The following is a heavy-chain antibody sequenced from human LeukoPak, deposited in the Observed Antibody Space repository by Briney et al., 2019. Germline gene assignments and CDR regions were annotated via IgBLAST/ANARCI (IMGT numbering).Heavy chain of an antibody. CDR3: ARGQWLPVFDF. CDR2: IYHSGST. CDR1: GGFNTHYY. J-gene: IGHJ4*02. Sequence: KPSETLSLTCSVSGGFNTHYYWTWIRQPPGKELEWIGYIYHSGSTKYNPSLKSRVTISVDTSKNHFSLKLSSVTAADTAVYYCARGQWLPVFDFWGQGTLVIVSS. D-gene: IGHD3-22*01. V-gene: IGHV4-59*01.